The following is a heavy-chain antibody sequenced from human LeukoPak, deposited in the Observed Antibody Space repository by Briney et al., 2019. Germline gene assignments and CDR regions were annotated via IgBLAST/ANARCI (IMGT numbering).Heavy chain of an antibody. CDR2: TRNKAYSYST. CDR3: ARVTTSAFDI. D-gene: IGHD4-11*01. J-gene: IGHJ3*02. CDR1: GFTFSDHY. Sequence: GGSLRLSCAASGFTFSDHYMDWVRQAPGKGLEWVGRTRNKAYSYSTEFAASVKGRFSISRDESKNSLYLQMNSLKTEDTAVYYCARVTTSAFDIWGQGTMVTVSS. V-gene: IGHV3-72*01.